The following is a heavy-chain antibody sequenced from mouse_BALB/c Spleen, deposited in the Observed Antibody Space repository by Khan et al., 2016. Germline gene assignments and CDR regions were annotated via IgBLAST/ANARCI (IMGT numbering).Heavy chain of an antibody. D-gene: IGHD1-1*01. CDR3: ARWDFGSRRYDVDY. CDR1: GYSITSGYY. Sequence: EVQLQESGPGLVKPSQSLSLTCSVTGYSITSGYYWNWFRQFPGNKLEWMGYISYDGSNNYNPSLKNRFSITRDTSRNQFFLKLNSVTTEDTATYYCARWDFGSRRYDVDYWGQGTPLTVSS. CDR2: ISYDGSN. J-gene: IGHJ2*01. V-gene: IGHV3-6*02.